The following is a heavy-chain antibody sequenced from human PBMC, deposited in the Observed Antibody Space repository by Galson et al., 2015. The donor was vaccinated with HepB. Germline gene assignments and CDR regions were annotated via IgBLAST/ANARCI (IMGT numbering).Heavy chain of an antibody. J-gene: IGHJ3*02. CDR1: GGSISSYY. CDR3: ARSSRYYYGSGSYLPAFDI. Sequence: LSLTCTVSGGSISSYYWSWIRQPPGKGLEWIGYIYYSGSTNYNPSLKSRVTISVDTSKNQFSLKLSSVTAADTAVYYCARSSRYYYGSGSYLPAFDIWGQGTMVTISS. CDR2: IYYSGST. D-gene: IGHD3-10*01. V-gene: IGHV4-59*01.